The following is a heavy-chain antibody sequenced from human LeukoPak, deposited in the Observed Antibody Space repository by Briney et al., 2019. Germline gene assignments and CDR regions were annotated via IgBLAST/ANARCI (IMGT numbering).Heavy chain of an antibody. J-gene: IGHJ3*02. CDR1: GFTFSSYA. V-gene: IGHV3-23*01. Sequence: GGSLRLSCAASGFTFSSYAMSWVRRAPGKGLEWVSAISGSGGSTYYADSVKGRFTISRDNSKNTLYLQMNSLRAEDTAVYYCAKNGRIVVVPAAAPTYAFDIWGQGTMVTVSS. CDR3: AKNGRIVVVPAAAPTYAFDI. D-gene: IGHD2-2*01. CDR2: ISGSGGST.